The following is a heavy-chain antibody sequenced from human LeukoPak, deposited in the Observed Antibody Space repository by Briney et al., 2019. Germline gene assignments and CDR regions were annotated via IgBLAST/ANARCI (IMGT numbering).Heavy chain of an antibody. CDR3: TFSSYGDHVGVDAFDI. CDR1: GFTFSNYW. D-gene: IGHD4-17*01. J-gene: IGHJ3*02. Sequence: GGSLRLSCAASGFTFSNYWMHWVRRAPGKGLVWVSLIYNDGSRTNDADSVKGRFTISRDNAKNTVYLQMNSLRAEDTAVYYCTFSSYGDHVGVDAFDIWGQGTMVTVSS. V-gene: IGHV3-74*01. CDR2: IYNDGSRT.